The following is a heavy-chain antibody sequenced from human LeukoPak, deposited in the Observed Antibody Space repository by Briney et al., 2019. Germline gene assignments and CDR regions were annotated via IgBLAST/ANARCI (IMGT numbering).Heavy chain of an antibody. CDR2: IYYTGRT. Sequence: SETLSLTCAVYGGSFSGYYWSWIRQPPGKGLEWIGSIYYTGRTYYNPSLKSRVTISVDTSKNQLSLKLNSVTAADTAVYYCARHGGSSWTYYFDYWGQGTLVTVSS. CDR3: ARHGGSSWTYYFDY. CDR1: GGSFSGYY. J-gene: IGHJ4*02. V-gene: IGHV4-34*01. D-gene: IGHD6-13*01.